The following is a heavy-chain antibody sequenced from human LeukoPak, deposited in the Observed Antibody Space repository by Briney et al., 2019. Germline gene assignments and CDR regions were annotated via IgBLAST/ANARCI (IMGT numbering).Heavy chain of an antibody. J-gene: IGHJ4*02. V-gene: IGHV1-18*04. CDR2: ISAYNGNT. CDR1: GYTFTGYY. Sequence: ASVKVSCKASGYTFTGYYMHWVRQAPGQGLEWMGWISAYNGNTNYAQKLQGRVTMTTDTSTSTAYMELRSLRSDDTAVYFCARDGYSTSEAVDYWGQGTLVTVSS. CDR3: ARDGYSTSEAVDY. D-gene: IGHD5-18*01.